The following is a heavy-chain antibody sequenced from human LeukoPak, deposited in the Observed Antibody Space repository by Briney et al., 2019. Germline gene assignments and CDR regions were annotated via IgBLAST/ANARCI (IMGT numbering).Heavy chain of an antibody. Sequence: SETLSLTCNVSGDSVSSDNFYWAWIRQPPGKGPEWIGTIYHSGSAYHNPSLKSRLTISIDTSKNQFSLKLTSVTAADTALYFCARAPHTSPTDYYFDFWGPGALVTVSS. CDR2: IYHSGSA. J-gene: IGHJ4*02. CDR1: GDSVSSDNFY. CDR3: ARAPHTSPTDYYFDF. V-gene: IGHV4-39*07. D-gene: IGHD1-14*01.